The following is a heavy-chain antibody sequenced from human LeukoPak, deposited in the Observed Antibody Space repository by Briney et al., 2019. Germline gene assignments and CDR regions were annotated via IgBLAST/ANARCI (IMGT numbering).Heavy chain of an antibody. J-gene: IGHJ6*02. Sequence: SVKVSCKASGGTSSSYAISWVRQAPGQGLEWMGRIIPILGIANYAQKFQGRVTITADKSTSTAYMELSSLRSEDTAVHYCARDDTIFGVVTYYYYYGMDVWGQGTTVTVSS. CDR1: GGTSSSYA. V-gene: IGHV1-69*04. D-gene: IGHD3-3*01. CDR2: IIPILGIA. CDR3: ARDDTIFGVVTYYYYYGMDV.